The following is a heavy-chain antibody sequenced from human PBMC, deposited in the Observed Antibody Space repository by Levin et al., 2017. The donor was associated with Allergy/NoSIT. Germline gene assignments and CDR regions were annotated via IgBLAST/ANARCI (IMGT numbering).Heavy chain of an antibody. J-gene: IGHJ4*02. CDR1: GFTFSSYA. D-gene: IGHD5-18*01. V-gene: IGHV3-30-3*01. Sequence: SCAASGFTFSSYAMHWVRQAPGKGLEWVAVISYDGSNKYYADSVKGRFTISRDNSKNTLYLQMNSLRAEDTAVYYCARALQIQLWGYFDYWGQGTLVTVSS. CDR3: ARALQIQLWGYFDY. CDR2: ISYDGSNK.